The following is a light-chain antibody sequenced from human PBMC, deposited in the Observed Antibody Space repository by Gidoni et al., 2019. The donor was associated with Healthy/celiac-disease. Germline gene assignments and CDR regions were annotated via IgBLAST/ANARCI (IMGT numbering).Light chain of an antibody. CDR3: QQLNSYPLT. J-gene: IGKJ4*01. V-gene: IGKV1-9*01. Sequence: DIPFTQSPSFLSASVGDRVTITCRASQGISSYLAWYQQKPGKAPKLLIYAASTLQSGVPSRFRGSGSGTEFTLTISSLQPEDSATYYCQQLNSYPLTFGGGTRVEI. CDR2: AAS. CDR1: QGISSY.